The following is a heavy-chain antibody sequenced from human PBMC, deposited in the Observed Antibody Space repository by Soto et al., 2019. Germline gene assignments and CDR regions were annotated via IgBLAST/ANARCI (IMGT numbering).Heavy chain of an antibody. CDR3: ARDAYDYGDFAGIGY. J-gene: IGHJ4*02. D-gene: IGHD4-17*01. CDR2: INPSGGST. Sequence: ASVKVSCKASGYTFTSYYMHWVRQAPGQGLEWMGIINPSGGSTSYAQKYQGRVTMTRDTSTSTDYKEMSSLRSEDTAVYYCARDAYDYGDFAGIGYWGQ. V-gene: IGHV1-46*01. CDR1: GYTFTSYY.